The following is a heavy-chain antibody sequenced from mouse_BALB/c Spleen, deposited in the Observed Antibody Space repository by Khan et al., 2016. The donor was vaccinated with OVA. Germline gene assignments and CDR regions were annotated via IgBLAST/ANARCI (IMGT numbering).Heavy chain of an antibody. CDR2: IYPGDCDT. Sequence: QVQLQQSGAELARPGASVKLSCKASGYTFTSYWMQWVKQRPGQGLEWIGAIYPGDCDTRYTQKFKGKATLTADKSSSTAYMQLSSLASEDSAVYYGASGIPYYYAMDYWGQGTSVTVSS. CDR3: ASGIPYYYAMDY. CDR1: GYTFTSYW. J-gene: IGHJ4*01. V-gene: IGHV1-87*01.